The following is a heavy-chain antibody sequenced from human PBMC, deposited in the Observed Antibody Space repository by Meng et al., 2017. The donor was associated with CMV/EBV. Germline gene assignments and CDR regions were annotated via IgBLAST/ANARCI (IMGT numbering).Heavy chain of an antibody. CDR3: ASRTRTHAFDI. J-gene: IGHJ3*02. CDR2: IYPGDSDT. D-gene: IGHD3/OR15-3a*01. CDR1: GYSFTSYW. V-gene: IGHV5-51*01. Sequence: GGSLRLSCKGSGYSFTSYWIGWVRQMPGKGLEWMGIIYPGDSDTRYSPSCQGQVTISADKSISTAYLQWSSLKASDTAMYYCASRTRTHAFDIWGQGTMVTVSS.